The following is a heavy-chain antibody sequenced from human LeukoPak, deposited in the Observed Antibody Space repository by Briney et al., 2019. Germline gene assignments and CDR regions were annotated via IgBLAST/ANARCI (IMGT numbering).Heavy chain of an antibody. J-gene: IGHJ6*02. D-gene: IGHD2-2*01. Sequence: ASVKVSCKASGYTFTSHGIGWVRQAPGQGLEWMGWISAHDDNTKYPQKFQGRITMTTDTSTSTVYMELSSLRSDDTAVYYCARATDCSSTSCYGLGYYGMEVWGQGTTVTVSS. CDR1: GYTFTSHG. CDR3: ARATDCSSTSCYGLGYYGMEV. V-gene: IGHV1-18*01. CDR2: ISAHDDNT.